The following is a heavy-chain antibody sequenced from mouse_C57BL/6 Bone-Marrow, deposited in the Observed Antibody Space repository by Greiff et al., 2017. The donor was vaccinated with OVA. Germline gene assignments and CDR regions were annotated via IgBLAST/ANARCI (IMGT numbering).Heavy chain of an antibody. CDR2: IRSKSNNYAT. Sequence: EVKLVESGGGLVQPKGSLKLSCAASGFSFNTYAMNWVRQAPGKGLEWVARIRSKSNNYATYYADSVKDRFTISRDDSESMLYLQMNNLKTEDTAMYYCVVFPTVVAPYYAMDYWGQGTSVTVSS. J-gene: IGHJ4*01. CDR1: GFSFNTYA. D-gene: IGHD1-1*01. CDR3: VVFPTVVAPYYAMDY. V-gene: IGHV10-1*01.